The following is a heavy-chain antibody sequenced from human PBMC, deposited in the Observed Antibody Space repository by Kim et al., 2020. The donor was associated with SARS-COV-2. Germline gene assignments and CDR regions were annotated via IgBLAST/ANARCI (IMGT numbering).Heavy chain of an antibody. V-gene: IGHV3-15*01. CDR2: IKSKTDGGTT. D-gene: IGHD3-22*01. Sequence: GGSLRLSCAASGFTFSNAWMSWVRQAPGKGLEWVGRIKSKTDGGTTDYAAPVKGRYTISRDDSKNTLYLQMNSLKTEDTAVYYCTTGPIGVTMIVVVITTVDYWGQGTLVTVSS. J-gene: IGHJ4*02. CDR1: GFTFSNAW. CDR3: TTGPIGVTMIVVVITTVDY.